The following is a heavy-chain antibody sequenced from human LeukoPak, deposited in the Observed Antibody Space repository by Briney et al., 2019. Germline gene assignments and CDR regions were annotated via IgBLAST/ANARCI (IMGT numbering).Heavy chain of an antibody. CDR3: ARVWCSGGSCYSSRGAFDI. Sequence: GASVKVSCKASGGTFSSNTISWVRQAPGQGLECTGGIIPIFGTANYAQKFQGRVTITADESTSTAYMELSSLRYEDTAVYYCARVWCSGGSCYSSRGAFDIWGQGTMVTVSS. J-gene: IGHJ3*02. CDR2: IIPIFGTA. CDR1: GGTFSSNT. V-gene: IGHV1-69*13. D-gene: IGHD2-15*01.